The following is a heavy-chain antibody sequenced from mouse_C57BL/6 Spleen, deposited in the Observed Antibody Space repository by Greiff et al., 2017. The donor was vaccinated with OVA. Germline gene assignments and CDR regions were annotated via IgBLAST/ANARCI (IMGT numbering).Heavy chain of an antibody. CDR1: GYSFTDYN. CDR2: INPNYGTT. J-gene: IGHJ4*01. D-gene: IGHD1-1*01. Sequence: EVQLVESGPELVKPGASVKISCKASGYSFTDYNMNWVKQSNGKSLEWIGVINPNYGTTSYNQKFKGKATLTVDQSSSTAYMQLNSLTSEDSAVYYCARGGITTDYYAMDYWGQGTSVTVSS. CDR3: ARGGITTDYYAMDY. V-gene: IGHV1-39*01.